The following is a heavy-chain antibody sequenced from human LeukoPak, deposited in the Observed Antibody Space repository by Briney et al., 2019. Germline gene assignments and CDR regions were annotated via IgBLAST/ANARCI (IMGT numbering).Heavy chain of an antibody. CDR2: INSDGSST. CDR1: GFTFISYW. Sequence: PGGSLRLSCAASGFTFISYWMHWVRQALGKGLVRVSRINSDGSSTSYADSVKGRFTISRDNAKNTLYLQMDSLRAEDTAVYYCALVVNDYWGQGTLVTVSS. CDR3: ALVVNDY. D-gene: IGHD2-15*01. J-gene: IGHJ4*02. V-gene: IGHV3-74*01.